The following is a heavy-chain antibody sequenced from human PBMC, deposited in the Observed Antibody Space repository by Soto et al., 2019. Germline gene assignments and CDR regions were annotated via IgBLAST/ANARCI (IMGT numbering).Heavy chain of an antibody. CDR3: ARCIVATMGSWFDP. D-gene: IGHD5-12*01. CDR1: GGSISSGGYY. V-gene: IGHV4-31*03. Sequence: SETLSLTCTVSGGSISSGGYYWSWIRQHPGKGLEWIGYIYYSGSTYYNPSLKSRVTISVDTSKNQFSLKLSSVTAADTAVYYCARCIVATMGSWFDPWGQGTLVTVS. CDR2: IYYSGST. J-gene: IGHJ5*02.